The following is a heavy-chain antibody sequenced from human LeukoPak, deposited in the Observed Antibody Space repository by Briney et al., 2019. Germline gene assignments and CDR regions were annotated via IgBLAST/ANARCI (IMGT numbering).Heavy chain of an antibody. CDR2: IYYSGST. J-gene: IGHJ3*02. V-gene: IGHV4-30-4*01. Sequence: SETLSLTCTVSGGSISSGDYCWSWIRQPPGKGLEWIGYIYYSGSTYYNPSLKSRVTISVDTSKNQFSLKLSSVTAADTAVYYCARGRRDAFDIWGQGTMVTVSS. CDR1: GGSISSGDYC. CDR3: ARGRRDAFDI.